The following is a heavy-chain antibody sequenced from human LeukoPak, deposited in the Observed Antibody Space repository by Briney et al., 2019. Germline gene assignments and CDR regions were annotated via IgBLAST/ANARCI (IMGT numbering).Heavy chain of an antibody. CDR2: INHSGST. CDR1: GGSFSGYY. V-gene: IGHV4-34*01. CDR3: ARGRAYSSSWYWVRGGYYYGMDV. Sequence: SETLSLTCAVYGGSFSGYYWSWIRQPPGKGLEWIGEINHSGSTNYNPSLKSRVTISVDTSKNQFSLKLSSVTAADTAVYYCARGRAYSSSWYWVRGGYYYGMDVWGQGTTVTVSS. D-gene: IGHD6-13*01. J-gene: IGHJ6*02.